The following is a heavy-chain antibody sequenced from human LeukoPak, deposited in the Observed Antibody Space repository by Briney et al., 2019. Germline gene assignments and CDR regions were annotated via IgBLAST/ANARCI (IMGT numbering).Heavy chain of an antibody. CDR3: ARDPVNSYWYFDL. J-gene: IGHJ2*01. CDR2: IYSGGST. V-gene: IGHV3-53*01. CDR1: GFTVSSNY. D-gene: IGHD2/OR15-2a*01. Sequence: GGSLRLSCAASGFTVSSNYMSWVRQAPGKGLEWVSVIYSGGSTYYADSVKGRFTISRDNAKNSLYLQMNSLRAEDTAVYYCARDPVNSYWYFDLWGRGTLVTVSS.